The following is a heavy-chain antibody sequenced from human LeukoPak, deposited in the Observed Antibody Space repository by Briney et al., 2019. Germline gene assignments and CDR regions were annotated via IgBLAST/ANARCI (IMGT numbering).Heavy chain of an antibody. D-gene: IGHD3-10*01. J-gene: IGHJ4*02. CDR3: ATVGGLGSGSYYNVVYYFDY. CDR1: GGTFSSYA. CDR2: FDPEDGET. Sequence: GASVKVSCKASGGTFSSYAISWVRQAPGKGLEWMGGFDPEDGETIYAQKFQGRVTMTEDTSTDTAYMELSSLRSEDTAVYYCATVGGLGSGSYYNVVYYFDYWGQGTLVTVSS. V-gene: IGHV1-24*01.